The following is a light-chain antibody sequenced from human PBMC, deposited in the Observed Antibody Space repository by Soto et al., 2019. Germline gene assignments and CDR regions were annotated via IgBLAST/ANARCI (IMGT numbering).Light chain of an antibody. Sequence: EIVLTQSPGTLSLSPGERATLSCSASQSVSSSYLAWYQQKPGRAPRLLIYGASTRATAVPARFTASGSGTEFTLSISSLQSDDFGVYYCQQYDTWPRTFGQGTKVDI. CDR2: GAS. CDR1: QSVSSSY. V-gene: IGKV3-15*01. J-gene: IGKJ1*01. CDR3: QQYDTWPRT.